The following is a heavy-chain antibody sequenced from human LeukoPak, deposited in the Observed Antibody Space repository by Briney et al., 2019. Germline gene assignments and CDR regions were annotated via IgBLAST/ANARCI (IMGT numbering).Heavy chain of an antibody. V-gene: IGHV1-18*01. J-gene: IGHJ4*02. CDR3: ARDSSSWYAVGNFDY. CDR1: GYTLTSYG. D-gene: IGHD6-13*01. CDR2: ISAYNGNT. Sequence: ASVKVSCKASGYTLTSYGISWVRQAPGQGLEWMGWISAYNGNTNYAQKLQGRVTMTTDTSTSTAYMELRSLRSDDAAVYYYARDSSSWYAVGNFDYWGQGTLVTVSS.